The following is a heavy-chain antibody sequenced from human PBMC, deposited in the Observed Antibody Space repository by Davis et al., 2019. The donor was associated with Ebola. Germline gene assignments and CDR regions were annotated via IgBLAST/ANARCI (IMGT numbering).Heavy chain of an antibody. Sequence: ASVKVSCKASGYTFIGYYVHWVRQAPGQGLDWLGWINHNTGATKSPQKFQGRVTMTSDTSINTAYMELSRLRSDDTAVYFCAREYLGYSTNFDYWGQGTFVAVSS. CDR3: AREYLGYSTNFDY. J-gene: IGHJ4*02. CDR2: INHNTGAT. D-gene: IGHD6-13*01. CDR1: GYTFIGYY. V-gene: IGHV1-2*02.